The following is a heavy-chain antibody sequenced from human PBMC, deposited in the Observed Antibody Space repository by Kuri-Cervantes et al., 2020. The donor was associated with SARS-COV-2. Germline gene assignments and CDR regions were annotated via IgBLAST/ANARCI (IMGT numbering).Heavy chain of an antibody. D-gene: IGHD1-20*01. CDR2: IYHSGST. J-gene: IGHJ3*02. CDR3: ARDVVTGNRVGPTSDAFDI. Sequence: SETLSLTCTVSGGSISSGGYYWSWIRQPPGKGLEWIGYIYHSGSTYYNPSLKSRVTISVDTSKNQFSLKLSSVTAADTAVYHCARDVVTGNRVGPTSDAFDIWGQGTMVTVSS. CDR1: GGSISSGGYY. V-gene: IGHV4-30-2*01.